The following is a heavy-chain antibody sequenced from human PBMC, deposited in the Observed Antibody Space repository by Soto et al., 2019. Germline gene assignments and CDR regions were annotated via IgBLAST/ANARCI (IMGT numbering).Heavy chain of an antibody. V-gene: IGHV3-48*03. Sequence: QPGAPLRLSCTASGFTFSSYEMNWVRQAPGKGLEWISYISSSANRIYYADSVKGRFTISRDNPKNSLYLQMNSLRAEDTAVYYCARGVYDSNGYSYPWGQGTLVTVSS. CDR2: ISSSANRI. J-gene: IGHJ5*02. CDR1: GFTFSSYE. CDR3: ARGVYDSNGYSYP. D-gene: IGHD3-22*01.